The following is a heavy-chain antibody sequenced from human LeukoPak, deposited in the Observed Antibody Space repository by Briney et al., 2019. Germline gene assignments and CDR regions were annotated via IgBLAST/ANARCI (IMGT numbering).Heavy chain of an antibody. J-gene: IGHJ4*02. CDR2: IYSGGKT. D-gene: IGHD2-8*01. CDR3: ARDGDDTTNW. V-gene: IGHV3-53*01. Sequence: PGGSLRLSCAASDFTVGSNYMTWVRQAPGKGLEWVSVIYSGGKTFYADSVEGRFTISRDDSKNTLYLQMNSLRAEDTAIYYCARDGDDTTNWWGQGTLVTVSS. CDR1: DFTVGSNY.